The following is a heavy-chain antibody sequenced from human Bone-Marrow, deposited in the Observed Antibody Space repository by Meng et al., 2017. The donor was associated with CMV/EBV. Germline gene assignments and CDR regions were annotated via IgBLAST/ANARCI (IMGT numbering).Heavy chain of an antibody. J-gene: IGHJ4*02. CDR3: ARDGRGSDY. CDR2: IYYSGST. Sequence: LTCTGSGGSVSSGGYDWSWIRQPPGKGLEWIGYIYYSGSTNYNPSLKSRVTISVDTSKNQFSLKLSSVTAADTAVYYCARDGRGSDYWGQGTLVTVSS. V-gene: IGHV4-61*08. CDR1: GGSVSSGGYD. D-gene: IGHD3-10*01.